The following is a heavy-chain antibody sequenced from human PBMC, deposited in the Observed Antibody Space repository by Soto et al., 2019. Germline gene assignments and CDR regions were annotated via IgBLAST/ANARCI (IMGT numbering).Heavy chain of an antibody. CDR1: GYTFSSYG. Sequence: ASVKVSCKASGYTFSSYGISWVRQAPGQGLEWMGVIFPSDGSTIYAQKFQGSVSMTRDTSTSTVYMELSSLRSDDTTVYYCARGPLNVGFYDFEYWARDPRSPSPQ. CDR2: IFPSDGST. J-gene: IGHJ4*02. V-gene: IGHV1-46*03. CDR3: ARGPLNVGFYDFEY. D-gene: IGHD2-2*03.